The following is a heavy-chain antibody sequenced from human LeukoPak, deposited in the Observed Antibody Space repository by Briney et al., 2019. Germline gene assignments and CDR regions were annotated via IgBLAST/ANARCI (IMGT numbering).Heavy chain of an antibody. CDR1: GYSFTSYW. J-gene: IGHJ4*02. D-gene: IGHD3-9*01. CDR2: IYSGDSDA. CDR3: ARFSDSLTGLDY. V-gene: IGHV5-51*01. Sequence: GESLKISCKGSGYSFTSYWIGWVGQMPGKGLDWMGIIYSGDSDARTSLSFQGHVTISAQTSISTTSLQTSSLKAPHTRTFTCARFSDSLTGLDYWGQGTLVTVSS.